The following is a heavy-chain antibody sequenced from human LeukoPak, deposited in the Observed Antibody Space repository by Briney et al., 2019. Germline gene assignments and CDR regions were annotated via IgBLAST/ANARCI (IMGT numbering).Heavy chain of an antibody. CDR2: ISWNSGSI. Sequence: GGSLRLSCSASGFTLSNYWIHWVRHVPGKGLEWVSGISWNSGSIGYADSVKGRLTISRDNAKNSLYLQMNSLRAEDTALYYCAKDLGGDYAFYFDYWGQGTLVTVSS. J-gene: IGHJ4*02. CDR3: AKDLGGDYAFYFDY. CDR1: GFTLSNYW. D-gene: IGHD4-17*01. V-gene: IGHV3-9*01.